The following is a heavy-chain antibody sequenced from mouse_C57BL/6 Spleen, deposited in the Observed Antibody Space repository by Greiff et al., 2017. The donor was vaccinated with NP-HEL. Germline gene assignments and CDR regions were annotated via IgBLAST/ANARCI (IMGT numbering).Heavy chain of an antibody. CDR2: TNPTNGRT. J-gene: IGHJ2*01. V-gene: IGHV1S81*02. CDR3: ARSKKILATYFDY. Sequence: VQLQQSGAELVKAGASVKMSCKASGYTFTSYWMHWVKQRLGQGLEWFAETNPTNGRTYYNEKFKSKATLTVDKSSSTAYMLLSGSTFEDSAVYYCARSKKILATYFDYWGQGTTLTVSS. CDR1: GYTFTSYW. D-gene: IGHD1-1*01.